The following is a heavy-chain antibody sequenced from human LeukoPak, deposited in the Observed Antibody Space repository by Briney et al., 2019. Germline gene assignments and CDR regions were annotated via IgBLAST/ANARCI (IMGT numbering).Heavy chain of an antibody. CDR3: ARTADSYGRHYYYYMDV. J-gene: IGHJ6*03. V-gene: IGHV4-34*01. Sequence: PSETLSLTCAVYGGSFSGYYWSWIRQPPGKGLEWIGEINHSGSTNYNPSLKSRVTISVDTSKNQFSLKLSSVTAADTAVYYCARTADSYGRHYYYYMDVWGKGTTVTVSS. CDR1: GGSFSGYY. CDR2: INHSGST. D-gene: IGHD5-18*01.